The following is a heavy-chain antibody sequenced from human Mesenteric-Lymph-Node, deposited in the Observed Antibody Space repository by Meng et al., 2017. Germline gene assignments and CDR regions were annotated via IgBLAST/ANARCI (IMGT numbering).Heavy chain of an antibody. CDR2: INHRGVT. J-gene: IGHJ4*02. Sequence: SETLSLTCAVYGGSFSGYYWSWTRQPPGKGLEWMGEINHRGVTNHNPSLKSRVTISVDTSKNQFSLKLSSVTAADTAVYYCASPAIKEYYFDYWGQGTLVTVSS. CDR3: ASPAIKEYYFDY. CDR1: GGSFSGYY. D-gene: IGHD5-18*01. V-gene: IGHV4-34*01.